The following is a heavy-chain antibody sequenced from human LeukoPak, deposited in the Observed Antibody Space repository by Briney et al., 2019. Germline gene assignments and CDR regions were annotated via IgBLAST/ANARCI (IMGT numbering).Heavy chain of an antibody. D-gene: IGHD6-13*01. V-gene: IGHV3-66*01. CDR3: ARESAPGYIDY. CDR1: GFTVSSNY. CDR2: IYSYGTT. Sequence: GGSLRLSCAASGFTVSSNYMTWVRQAPGKGLEWVSVIYSYGTTYYADSVKGRFNISRDNSKNTVFLQMNSLRVEDAAVYYCARESAPGYIDYWGQGTLVTVSS. J-gene: IGHJ4*02.